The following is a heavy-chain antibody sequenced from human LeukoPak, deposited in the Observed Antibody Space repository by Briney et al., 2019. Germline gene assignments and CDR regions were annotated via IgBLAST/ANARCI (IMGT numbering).Heavy chain of an antibody. Sequence: SKTLSLTCTVSGGSISSYYWTWIRQPPGKALEWIGYIYYSGRTSYNPSLKSRVTMSVDTSKNQFSLKLSSVTAADTAVYYCARDGNPWNLDVWGRGTLVTVSS. V-gene: IGHV4-59*01. J-gene: IGHJ2*01. D-gene: IGHD1-14*01. CDR3: ARDGNPWNLDV. CDR1: GGSISSYY. CDR2: IYYSGRT.